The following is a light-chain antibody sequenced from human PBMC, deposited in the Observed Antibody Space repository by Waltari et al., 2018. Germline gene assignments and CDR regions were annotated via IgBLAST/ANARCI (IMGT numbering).Light chain of an antibody. J-gene: IGKJ4*01. CDR1: RSLLHSSGYNY. Sequence: DIVMTQSPLSLPVTPGEPASISCKSSRSLLHSSGYNYVDWYLQKPGQSPQLLISLGSNRASGVPDRFSGSGSGTDFTKNSRVEAEDVGVYYCMQALQSPLTFGGGTKVEIK. CDR2: LGS. CDR3: MQALQSPLT. V-gene: IGKV2-28*01.